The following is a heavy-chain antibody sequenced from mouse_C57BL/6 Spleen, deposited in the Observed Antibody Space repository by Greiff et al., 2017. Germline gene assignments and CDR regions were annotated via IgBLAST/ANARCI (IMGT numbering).Heavy chain of an antibody. D-gene: IGHD2-5*01. CDR3: TRWNYYSNRYFDY. Sequence: VQLQQSGAELVRPGASVTLSCKASGYTFTDYEMHWVKQTPVHGLEWIGAIDPETGGTAYNQKFKGKAILTADKSASTAYMALRSLTSEDSAVYYCTRWNYYSNRYFDYWGQGTTLTVSS. J-gene: IGHJ2*01. V-gene: IGHV1-15*01. CDR1: GYTFTDYE. CDR2: IDPETGGT.